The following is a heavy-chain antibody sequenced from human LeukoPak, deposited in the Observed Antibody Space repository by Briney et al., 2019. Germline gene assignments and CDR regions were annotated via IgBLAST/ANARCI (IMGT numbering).Heavy chain of an antibody. D-gene: IGHD3-10*01. CDR1: GFTFSSYD. J-gene: IGHJ6*03. V-gene: IGHV3-23*01. Sequence: GGTLRLSCAASGFTFSSYDMSWVRQAPGKGLEWVSAISGSGDSTFYADSVKGRFTISRDNSKNTLYMLMNSLRAEDTAVYYCAEGGDFYGSGSYYKPMDVWGKGTTVTISS. CDR2: ISGSGDST. CDR3: AEGGDFYGSGSYYKPMDV.